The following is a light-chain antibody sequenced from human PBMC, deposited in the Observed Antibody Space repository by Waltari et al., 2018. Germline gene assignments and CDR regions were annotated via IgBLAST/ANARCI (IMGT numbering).Light chain of an antibody. J-gene: IGLJ3*02. CDR3: AAWDDDLYGWV. V-gene: IGLV1-47*01. Sequence: QSVLTQPPSASGTPGQRVTISCSGRTSNLGENYVYWYQQLPGAAPKLLIYSNVHRPSGVPDRFSASKSATSASLAISGLRSEDEADYHCAAWDDDLYGWVFGGGTKLTVL. CDR1: TSNLGENY. CDR2: SNV.